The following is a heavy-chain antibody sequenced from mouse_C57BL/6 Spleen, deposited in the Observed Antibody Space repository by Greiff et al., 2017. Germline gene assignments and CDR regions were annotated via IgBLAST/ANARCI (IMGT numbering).Heavy chain of an antibody. V-gene: IGHV1-69*01. Sequence: VQLQQPGAELVMPGASVKLSCKASGYTFTSYWMHGVKQRPGQGLEWIGEIDPSDSYTNYNQKFKGKSTLTVDKSSSTAYMQLSSLTSEDSAVYYCARGNGYWYFDVWGTGTTVTVSS. J-gene: IGHJ1*03. CDR3: ARGNGYWYFDV. CDR1: GYTFTSYW. CDR2: IDPSDSYT.